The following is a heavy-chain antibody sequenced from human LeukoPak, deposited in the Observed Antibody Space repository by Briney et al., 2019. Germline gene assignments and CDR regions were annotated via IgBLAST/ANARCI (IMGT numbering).Heavy chain of an antibody. D-gene: IGHD5-24*01. J-gene: IGHJ4*02. CDR3: AILNHPDGRVY. V-gene: IGHV5-51*01. CDR1: GYRFTSYW. CDR2: IYPPDSDT. Sequence: GESLKISCKVSGYRFTSYWIGWVRQMPGKGLEWMGVIYPPDSDTRYSPSFRGQVTISADKSISTAYLEWTSLKASDTAMYYCAILNHPDGRVYWGQGTPVTVSS.